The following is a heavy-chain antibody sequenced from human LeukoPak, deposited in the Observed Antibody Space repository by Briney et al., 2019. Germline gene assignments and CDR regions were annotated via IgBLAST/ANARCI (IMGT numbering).Heavy chain of an antibody. CDR3: ARDYSIYYFDY. V-gene: IGHV3-33*08. Sequence: GGSLRLSCAASGFTFSSYAMSWVRQAPGKGLEWVAVIWYDGSNKYYADSVKGRFTISRDNSKNTLYLQMNSLRAEDTAVYYCARDYSIYYFDYWGQGTLVTVSS. J-gene: IGHJ4*02. D-gene: IGHD3-3*02. CDR2: IWYDGSNK. CDR1: GFTFSSYA.